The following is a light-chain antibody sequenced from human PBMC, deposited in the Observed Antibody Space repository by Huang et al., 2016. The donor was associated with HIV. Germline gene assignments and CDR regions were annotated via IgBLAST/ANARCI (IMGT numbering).Light chain of an antibody. CDR1: QAISDY. CDR3: QQYYTYPLT. CDR2: AAS. Sequence: AIQMTQSPSSLSASTGDRVTITCRASQAISDYLAWFQQKPGKAPKLLIYAASTLQRGVPSRFSGSGSGTDFTFTISRLHSEDFATYYCQQYYTYPLTFGQGTRLETK. V-gene: IGKV1-8*01. J-gene: IGKJ5*01.